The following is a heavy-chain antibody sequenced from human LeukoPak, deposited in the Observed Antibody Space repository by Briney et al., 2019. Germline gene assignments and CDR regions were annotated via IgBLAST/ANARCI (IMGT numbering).Heavy chain of an antibody. Sequence: PSETLSLTCAVYGGSFSGYYWSWIREPPGKGLEWTGEINHSVSPNYNPSLKSRVTRSVDTSKDKFSLKLSSVLAADTAVYYCARGHLWLPYNFDYWGQGTLVTVSS. J-gene: IGHJ4*02. CDR1: GGSFSGYY. V-gene: IGHV4-34*01. CDR2: INHSVSP. CDR3: ARGHLWLPYNFDY. D-gene: IGHD5-18*01.